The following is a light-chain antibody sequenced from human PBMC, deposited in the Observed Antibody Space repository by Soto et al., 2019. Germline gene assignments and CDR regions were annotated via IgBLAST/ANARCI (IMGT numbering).Light chain of an antibody. J-gene: IGLJ2*01. CDR1: SSDVGGYNY. V-gene: IGLV2-14*01. CDR3: SSYTSSSTVV. CDR2: EVS. Sequence: QSALTQPASVSGSPGQSITISCTGTSSDVGGYNYVSWYQQHPVKAPKLMIYEVSNRPSGVSNRLSGSQSGNTASLTISGLQAEDEADYYCSSYTSSSTVVFGGGTKLTVL.